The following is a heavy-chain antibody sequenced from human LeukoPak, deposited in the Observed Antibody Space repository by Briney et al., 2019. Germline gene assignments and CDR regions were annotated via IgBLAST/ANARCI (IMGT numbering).Heavy chain of an antibody. V-gene: IGHV4-38-2*02. CDR1: GYSISSGYY. CDR3: ARMRGYSSSWYLYYFDY. D-gene: IGHD6-13*01. J-gene: IGHJ4*02. Sequence: SETLSLTCTVSGYSISSGYYWGWIRQPPGKGLEWIGSIYHSGSTYYNPSLKSRVTISVDTSKNQFSLKLSSVTAADTAVYYCARMRGYSSSWYLYYFDYWGQGTLVTVSS. CDR2: IYHSGST.